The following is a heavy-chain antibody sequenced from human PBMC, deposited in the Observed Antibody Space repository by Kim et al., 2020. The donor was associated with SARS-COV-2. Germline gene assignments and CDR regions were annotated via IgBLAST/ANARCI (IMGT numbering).Heavy chain of an antibody. CDR3: TTDGGKY. CDR1: RITFSNAW. Sequence: GGSLRLSCAAARITFSNAWMSWVRQAPGKGLEWVGRIKSKTDGETTHYAAPVKGRFTISRDDSKNTLYVQMNSLKTEDTALYYCTTDGGKYWGQGTLVTV. CDR2: IKSKTDGETT. D-gene: IGHD3-16*01. J-gene: IGHJ4*02. V-gene: IGHV3-15*01.